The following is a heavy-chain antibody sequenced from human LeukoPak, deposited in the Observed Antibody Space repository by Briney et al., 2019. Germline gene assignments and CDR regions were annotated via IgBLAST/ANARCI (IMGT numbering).Heavy chain of an antibody. CDR1: GGSISSYY. J-gene: IGHJ3*02. Sequence: SETLSLTCTVSGGSISSYYWSWIRQPPGKGLEWIGEINHSGSTNYIPSLKSRVTISVDTSKNQFSLKLSSVTAADTAVYYCARAGEDIWGQGTMVTVSS. CDR2: INHSGST. CDR3: ARAGEDI. V-gene: IGHV4-34*01.